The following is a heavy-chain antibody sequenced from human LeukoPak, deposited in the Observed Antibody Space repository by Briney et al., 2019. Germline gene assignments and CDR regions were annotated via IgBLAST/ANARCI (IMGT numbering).Heavy chain of an antibody. CDR1: GGSFSGYY. J-gene: IGHJ4*02. V-gene: IGHV4-34*01. CDR2: INHSGST. CDR3: ARSPCSSTSCYSYEDY. Sequence: SETLSLTCAVYGGSFSGYYWSWIRQPPGKGLEWIGEINHSGSTNYNPSLKSRVTISVDTSKNQFSLKLSSVTAADTAVYYCARSPCSSTSCYSYEDYWGQGTLVTVSS. D-gene: IGHD2-2*02.